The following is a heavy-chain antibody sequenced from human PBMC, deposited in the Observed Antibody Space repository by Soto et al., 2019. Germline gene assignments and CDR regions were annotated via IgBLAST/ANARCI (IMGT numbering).Heavy chain of an antibody. CDR1: GGSISSSSYY. CDR2: IYYSGST. Sequence: PSETLSLTCTVSGGSISSSSYYWGWIRQPPGKGLEWIGSIYYSGSTYYNPSLKSRVTISVDTSKNQFSLKLSSVTAADTAVYYCARPSISPTTVTTEYYYYYMDVWGKGTTVTVSS. V-gene: IGHV4-39*01. CDR3: ARPSISPTTVTTEYYYYYMDV. D-gene: IGHD4-17*01. J-gene: IGHJ6*03.